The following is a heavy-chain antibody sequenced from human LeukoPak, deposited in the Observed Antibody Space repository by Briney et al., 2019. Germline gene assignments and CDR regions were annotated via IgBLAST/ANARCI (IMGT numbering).Heavy chain of an antibody. CDR3: ARDGEYGTGSYYRGSFDY. V-gene: IGHV1-2*02. D-gene: IGHD3-10*01. J-gene: IGHJ4*02. CDR2: IHPRSGDT. CDR1: GYSFTAFY. Sequence: GASVKVSCKASGYSFTAFYIHWVRQAPGQGLEWMGWIHPRSGDTRYAQKFQGRVTMARDTSIGTVYMDLSSLGSDDTAVYYCARDGEYGTGSYYRGSFDYWGQGILVTVSS.